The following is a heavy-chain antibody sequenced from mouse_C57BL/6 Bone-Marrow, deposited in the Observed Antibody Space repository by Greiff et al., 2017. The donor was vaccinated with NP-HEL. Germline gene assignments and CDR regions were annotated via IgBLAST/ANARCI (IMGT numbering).Heavy chain of an antibody. V-gene: IGHV1-82*01. J-gene: IGHJ4*01. CDR3: ARHTTVVATGRDAMDY. Sequence: QVQLQQSGPELVKPGASVKISCKASGYAFSSSWMNWVKQRPGKGLEWIGRIYPGDGDTNYNGKFKGKATLTADKSSSTAYMQLSSLTSEDSAVYFCARHTTVVATGRDAMDYWGQGTSVTVSS. CDR2: IYPGDGDT. D-gene: IGHD1-1*01. CDR1: GYAFSSSW.